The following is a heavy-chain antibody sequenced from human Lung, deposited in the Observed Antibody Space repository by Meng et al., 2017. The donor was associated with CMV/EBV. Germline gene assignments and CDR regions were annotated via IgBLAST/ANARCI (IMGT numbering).Heavy chain of an antibody. CDR1: GGPFSGTY. D-gene: IGHD1-7*01. Sequence: AVVGGPFSGTYWNWIRQPPGMGLEWIGEFDGTGRTKYSPSLNSRVTILLDTSKKQFSLELSSVTAADTAVYYCASLTGTVYVHWFDSWGQGPLVTVSS. V-gene: IGHV4-34*01. CDR3: ASLTGTVYVHWFDS. J-gene: IGHJ5*01. CDR2: FDGTGRT.